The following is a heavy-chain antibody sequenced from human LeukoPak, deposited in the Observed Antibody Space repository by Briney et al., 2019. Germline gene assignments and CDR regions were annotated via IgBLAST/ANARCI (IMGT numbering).Heavy chain of an antibody. Sequence: PSETLSLTCTVSGGSISSYYWSWIRQPPGKGLEWIGYIYYSGSTNYNPSLKSRVTISVDTSKNQFSLKLSSVTAADTAVYYCARGGGGDFWSGYPYYFDYWGQGTLVTVSS. J-gene: IGHJ4*02. D-gene: IGHD3-3*01. CDR1: GGSISSYY. CDR3: ARGGGGDFWSGYPYYFDY. CDR2: IYYSGST. V-gene: IGHV4-59*08.